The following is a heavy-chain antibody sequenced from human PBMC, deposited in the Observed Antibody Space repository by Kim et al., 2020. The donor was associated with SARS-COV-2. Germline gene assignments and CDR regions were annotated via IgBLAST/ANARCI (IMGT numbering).Heavy chain of an antibody. D-gene: IGHD3-22*01. J-gene: IGHJ3*01. CDR2: INLKTGFI. V-gene: IGHV3-9*01. CDR1: GFAFDDYA. Sequence: GGSLRLSCATSGFAFDDYAMHWVRQGPGKGLEWVSCINLKTGFIAYGDSVKGRFTISRDNAKNSLYLQMNSLRAEDTALYYCVKESYFDTTGHSHAFEVWGQGTMVTVSS. CDR3: VKESYFDTTGHSHAFEV.